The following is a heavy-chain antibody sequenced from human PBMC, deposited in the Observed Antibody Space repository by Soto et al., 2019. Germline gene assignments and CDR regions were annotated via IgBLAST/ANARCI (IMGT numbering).Heavy chain of an antibody. V-gene: IGHV2-5*02. D-gene: IGHD6-13*01. CDR2: IYWDDYK. CDR1: GFSLSTSAVG. Sequence: QITLKESGPTLVKPTQTLTLTCTFSGFSLSTSAVGVGWIRQPPGQALEWLALIYWDDYKRYSPSLKSRLTITKDTSKTQVVLTMTNMDPLCTATFCCAHRHARLQLVSEWFDPGGQGTLVTVSS. CDR3: AHRHARLQLVSEWFDP. J-gene: IGHJ5*02.